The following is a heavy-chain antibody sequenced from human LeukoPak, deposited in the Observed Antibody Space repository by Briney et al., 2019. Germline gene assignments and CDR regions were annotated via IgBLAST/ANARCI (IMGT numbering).Heavy chain of an antibody. CDR1: GFTFSSYW. D-gene: IGHD3-22*01. Sequence: GGSLRLSCAASGFTFSSYWMHWVRHVPEKGLVWVSHINTGGSSTVYADSVKGRFTISRDNAKNTLYLQMNGLRAEDTAVYYCARPGGYDTRDFDYWGQGALVTVSS. V-gene: IGHV3-74*01. J-gene: IGHJ4*02. CDR3: ARPGGYDTRDFDY. CDR2: INTGGSST.